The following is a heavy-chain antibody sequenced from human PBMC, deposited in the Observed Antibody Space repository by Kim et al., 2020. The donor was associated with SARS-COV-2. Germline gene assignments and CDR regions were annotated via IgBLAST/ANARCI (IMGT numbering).Heavy chain of an antibody. J-gene: IGHJ4*02. Sequence: AQKFQGRVTMTRDTSTSTVYMQLSSLRSEDTAVYYCATMGPLYGGRELDYWGQGTLVTVSS. CDR3: ATMGPLYGGRELDY. D-gene: IGHD4-17*01. V-gene: IGHV1-46*01.